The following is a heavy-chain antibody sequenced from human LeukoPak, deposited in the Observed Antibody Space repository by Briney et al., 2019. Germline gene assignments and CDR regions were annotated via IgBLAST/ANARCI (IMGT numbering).Heavy chain of an antibody. CDR1: GGSFSGYY. V-gene: IGHV4-34*01. J-gene: IGHJ4*02. CDR3: ARTTGPGYFDWYYFDY. D-gene: IGHD3-9*01. CDR2: INHSGST. Sequence: SETLSLTCAVYGGSFSGYYWSWIRQPPGKGLEWIGEINHSGSTNYNPSLKSRVIISVDTSKNQFSLKLSSVTAADTAVYYCARTTGPGYFDWYYFDYWGQGTLVTVSS.